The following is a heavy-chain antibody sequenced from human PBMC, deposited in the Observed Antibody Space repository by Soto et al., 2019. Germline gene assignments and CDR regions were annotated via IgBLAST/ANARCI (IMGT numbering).Heavy chain of an antibody. CDR1: GYTFTSYG. Sequence: AASVQVSCKASGYTFTSYGISWVRQAPGQGLEGMGWISAYNGSTNYAQRLQGRITMTTYTSTSTAYMDLRSLRSDDTAVYYCARGGGGLTRPPVGYCGSTSCRTGLELSPFDYWGQGTPVTVSS. CDR3: ARGGGGLTRPPVGYCGSTSCRTGLELSPFDY. D-gene: IGHD2-2*01. CDR2: ISAYNGST. V-gene: IGHV1-18*01. J-gene: IGHJ4*02.